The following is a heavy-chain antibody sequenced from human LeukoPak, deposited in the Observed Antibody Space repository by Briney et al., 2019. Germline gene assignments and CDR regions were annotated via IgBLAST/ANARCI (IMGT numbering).Heavy chain of an antibody. CDR3: ASHSSSWYTKAFDP. Sequence: SETLSLTCTVSGGSISSSSYYWGWIRQPPGKWLEWIGSIYYSGSTYYNPSLKSGVTISVNTSKNQFSLKLSSGTAADTAVYYCASHSSSWYTKAFDPWGQGTLVTVSS. D-gene: IGHD6-13*01. CDR2: IYYSGST. J-gene: IGHJ5*02. CDR1: GGSISSSSYY. V-gene: IGHV4-39*01.